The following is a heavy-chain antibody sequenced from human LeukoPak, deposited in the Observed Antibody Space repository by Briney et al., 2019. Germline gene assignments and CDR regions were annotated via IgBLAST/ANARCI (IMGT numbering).Heavy chain of an antibody. CDR3: ASRYSASYKCMAV. Sequence: GGSLRLSCEASGLTFSRDGMTWGRRAPGKGLEGGANIKQEGSEKYYVDSVKCRFNLSRDNAKHSLYLQMNSLRAEDTAIYYCASRYSASYKCMAVWGKGTTVTAPS. CDR1: GLTFSRDG. D-gene: IGHD1-14*01. V-gene: IGHV3-7*01. J-gene: IGHJ6*03. CDR2: IKQEGSEK.